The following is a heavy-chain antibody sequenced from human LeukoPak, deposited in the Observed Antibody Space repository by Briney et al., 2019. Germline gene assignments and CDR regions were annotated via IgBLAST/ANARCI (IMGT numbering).Heavy chain of an antibody. CDR1: VFTFSSYT. CDR2: ITTGDGNT. J-gene: IGHJ4*02. V-gene: IGHV3-23*01. CDR3: AKDGGLWVSAHWGDS. D-gene: IGHD7-27*01. Sequence: GGSLRLSCTASVFTFSSYTMTWVRQAPWKGLKWVSTITTGDGNTYYADSVKGRFTVSRDDSKNTLYLQMNSLRAEDTAEYYCAKDGGLWVSAHWGDSWGRGTLVTVSS.